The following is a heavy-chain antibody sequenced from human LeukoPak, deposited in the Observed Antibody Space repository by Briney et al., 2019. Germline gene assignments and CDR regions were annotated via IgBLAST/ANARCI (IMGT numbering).Heavy chain of an antibody. CDR1: GFTVSRNS. CDR2: IYDDGSA. J-gene: IGHJ4*02. CDR3: AKDQRWESPHYLDS. D-gene: IGHD1-26*01. V-gene: IGHV3-53*01. Sequence: GGSLRLSCEVSGFTVSRNSMNWVRQAPGKGLEWVSVIYDDGSANYADSVRGRYTISRDNSKNTLYVQMNSLRDEDTAVYYCAKDQRWESPHYLDSWGQGTLVTVSS.